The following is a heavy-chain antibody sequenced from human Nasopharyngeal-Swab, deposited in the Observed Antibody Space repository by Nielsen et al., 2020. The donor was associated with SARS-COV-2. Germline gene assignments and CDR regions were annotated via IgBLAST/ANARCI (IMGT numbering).Heavy chain of an antibody. D-gene: IGHD2-15*01. Sequence: KVSCKGSGYSFTNYWIGWVRQMPGKGLEWMGIIYPGDSETRYSPSFEGQVTISVDKSISTAYLQWSSLKASDTAIYYCARVQGYCTGGSCYSVFYYFAMDVWGQGTTVTVSS. J-gene: IGHJ6*02. CDR3: ARVQGYCTGGSCYSVFYYFAMDV. V-gene: IGHV5-51*01. CDR1: GYSFTNYW. CDR2: IYPGDSET.